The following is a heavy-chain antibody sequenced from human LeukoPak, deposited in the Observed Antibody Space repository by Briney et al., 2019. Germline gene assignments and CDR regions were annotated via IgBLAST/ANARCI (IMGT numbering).Heavy chain of an antibody. D-gene: IGHD5-18*01. J-gene: IGHJ5*02. V-gene: IGHV4-39*01. CDR3: ARQGYSYAHFDP. Sequence: SETLSLTCTVSGGSISSSSYYWGWIRQPPGKGLEWIGSIYHSGSTYYNPSLKSRVTISVDTSKNQFSLKLSSVTAADTAVYYCARQGYSYAHFDPWGQGTLVTVSS. CDR2: IYHSGST. CDR1: GGSISSSSYY.